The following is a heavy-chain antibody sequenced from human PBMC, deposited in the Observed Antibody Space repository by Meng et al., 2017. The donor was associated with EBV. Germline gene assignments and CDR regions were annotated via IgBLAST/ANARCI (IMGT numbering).Heavy chain of an antibody. J-gene: IGHJ4*02. CDR3: AKDLAGGIAVDY. CDR2: ISGSGGST. V-gene: IGHV3-23*01. CDR1: GFTFSSYA. Sequence: VQPSESGGGLVQPGGSLRLSCAASGFTFSSYAMSWVRQAPGKGLEWVSAISGSGGSTYYADSVKGRFTISRDNSKNTLYLQMNSLRAEDTAVYYCAKDLAGGIAVDYWGQGTLVTVSS. D-gene: IGHD6-13*01.